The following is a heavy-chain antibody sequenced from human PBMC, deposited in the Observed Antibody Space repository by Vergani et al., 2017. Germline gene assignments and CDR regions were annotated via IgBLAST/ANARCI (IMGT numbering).Heavy chain of an antibody. J-gene: IGHJ6*02. CDR3: ATYSSSWNSYYYYGIDF. D-gene: IGHD6-13*01. CDR2: INPNSGGT. V-gene: IGHV1-2*02. CDR1: GYTFTGYY. Sequence: QVQLVQSGAEVKKPGASVKVSCKASGYTFTGYYMHWVRQAPGQGLEWMGWINPNSGGTNYAQKFQGRVTMTRDTSISTAYMELSRLRSDDTAVYYCATYSSSWNSYYYYGIDFWGQGTTVTVSS.